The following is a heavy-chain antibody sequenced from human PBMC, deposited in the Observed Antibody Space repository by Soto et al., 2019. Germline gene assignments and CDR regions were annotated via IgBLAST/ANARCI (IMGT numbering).Heavy chain of an antibody. D-gene: IGHD6-13*01. Sequence: PSETLSLTCAVSGGSTSSSNWWSFFRQPPGKGLEWIGEIYHSGSTNYNPSLKSRVTISVDKSKNQFSLKLSSVTAADTAVYYCARAYSSSWYLDYWGQGTLVTVSS. CDR1: GGSTSSSNW. CDR3: ARAYSSSWYLDY. J-gene: IGHJ4*02. V-gene: IGHV4-4*02. CDR2: IYHSGST.